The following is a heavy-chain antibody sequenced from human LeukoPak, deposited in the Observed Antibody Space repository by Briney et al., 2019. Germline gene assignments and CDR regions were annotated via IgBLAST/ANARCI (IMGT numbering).Heavy chain of an antibody. CDR2: ISSSSNAI. Sequence: PGGSLRLSCAASGFTFSSYSMNWVRQAPGKGLEWVSYISSSSNAIYYADSVKGRFTISRDNAKNSLYLQMNSLRAEDTAVYYCARYCSGGSCYWGQGTLVTVSS. CDR1: GFTFSSYS. D-gene: IGHD2-15*01. CDR3: ARYCSGGSCY. J-gene: IGHJ4*02. V-gene: IGHV3-48*01.